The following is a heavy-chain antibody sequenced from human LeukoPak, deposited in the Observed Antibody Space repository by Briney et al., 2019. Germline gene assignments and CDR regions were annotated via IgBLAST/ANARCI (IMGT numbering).Heavy chain of an antibody. D-gene: IGHD3-9*01. CDR2: ISGDGGST. Sequence: GGSLRLSCAASGFTFDDYAMHWVRQAPGKGLEWVSLISGDGGSTYYADSVKGRFTISRDNSKNSLYLHMNSLRTEDTALYYCAKVGILTGYWTFDYWGQGTLVTVSS. J-gene: IGHJ4*02. CDR1: GFTFDDYA. V-gene: IGHV3-43*02. CDR3: AKVGILTGYWTFDY.